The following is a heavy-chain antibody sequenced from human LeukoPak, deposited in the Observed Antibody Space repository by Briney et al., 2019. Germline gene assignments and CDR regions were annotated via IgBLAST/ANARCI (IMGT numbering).Heavy chain of an antibody. J-gene: IGHJ4*02. CDR1: GFTFSSYA. CDR2: ISGSGGST. Sequence: GGSLRLSCAASGFTFSSYAMSWVRQAPGKGLEWVSAISGSGGSTYYADSVKGRFTISRDNSKNTLYLQMNSLRAEDTAVYYCAKNAYYDILTGCYRPNYWGQGTLVTVSS. CDR3: AKNAYYDILTGCYRPNY. D-gene: IGHD3-9*01. V-gene: IGHV3-23*01.